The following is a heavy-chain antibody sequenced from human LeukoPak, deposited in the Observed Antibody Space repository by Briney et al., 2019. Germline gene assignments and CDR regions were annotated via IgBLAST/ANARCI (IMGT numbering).Heavy chain of an antibody. J-gene: IGHJ6*03. Sequence: GGSLRLSCAASGFTFSSYGMHWVRQAPGKGPEWVAFIRYDGSNKYYADSVKGRFTISRDNSKNTLYLQMNSLRAEDTAVYYCAKDGEGVVSYYYMDVWGKGTTVTVSS. D-gene: IGHD2-21*01. CDR3: AKDGEGVVSYYYMDV. CDR2: IRYDGSNK. CDR1: GFTFSSYG. V-gene: IGHV3-30*02.